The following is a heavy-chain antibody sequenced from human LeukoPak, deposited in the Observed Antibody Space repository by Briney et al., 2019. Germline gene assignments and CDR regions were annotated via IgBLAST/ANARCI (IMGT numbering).Heavy chain of an antibody. CDR1: GYTLTELS. J-gene: IGHJ4*02. D-gene: IGHD2-2*01. Sequence: GASVKVSCKVSGYTLTELSMHWVRQAPGKGLEWMGCFDPEDGETTYAQKFQGRVTMTEDTSTDTAYMELSSLRSEDTAIYYCATDLTCSSTSCYVDYWGQGPLVTVSS. CDR3: ATDLTCSSTSCYVDY. CDR2: FDPEDGET. V-gene: IGHV1-24*01.